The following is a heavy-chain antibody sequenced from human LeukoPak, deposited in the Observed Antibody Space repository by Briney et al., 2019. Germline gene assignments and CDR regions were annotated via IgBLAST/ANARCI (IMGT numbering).Heavy chain of an antibody. CDR2: INSDDSST. J-gene: IGHJ4*02. V-gene: IGHV3-74*01. CDR3: ARLYSYAYDY. Sequence: PGGSLRLSCTASGFTFSGYWMHWVRQAPGKGLVWVSRINSDDSSTRYADSVKGRFTISRNNAKNTVYLQMNSLRAEDTAMYYCARLYSYAYDYRGQGTLVTVSS. D-gene: IGHD3-16*01. CDR1: GFTFSGYW.